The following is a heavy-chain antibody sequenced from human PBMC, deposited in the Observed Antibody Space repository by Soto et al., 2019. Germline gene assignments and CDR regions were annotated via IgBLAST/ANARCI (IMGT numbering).Heavy chain of an antibody. CDR3: VRDIAQRVV. CDR2: ISSGGSYI. V-gene: IGHV3-21*06. D-gene: IGHD2-21*01. CDR1: GVSISRYA. Sequence: GGPITHACGASGVSISRYATSWVRQAPGKGLEWVSVISSGGSYIFYADSVKGRFTISRDDARNSLYLQMTSLRAEDTAVYYWVRDIAQRVVWGQGTTVTVSS. J-gene: IGHJ6*02.